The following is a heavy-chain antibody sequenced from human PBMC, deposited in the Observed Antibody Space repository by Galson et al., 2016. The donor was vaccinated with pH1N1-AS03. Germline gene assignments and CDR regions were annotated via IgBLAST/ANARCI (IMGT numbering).Heavy chain of an antibody. CDR1: GYTFTGYF. J-gene: IGHJ6*02. Sequence: SVKVSCKASGYTFTGYFLHWVRQAPGQGLEWMGRINPNSGGTKYGQKFQGRVTMTRDTSISTVHMELTGLRSDDTAVYYCARGGYCSSKNCYSEDYFYNGMDVWGQGTTVTVSS. V-gene: IGHV1-2*06. CDR3: ARGGYCSSKNCYSEDYFYNGMDV. CDR2: INPNSGGT. D-gene: IGHD2-2*01.